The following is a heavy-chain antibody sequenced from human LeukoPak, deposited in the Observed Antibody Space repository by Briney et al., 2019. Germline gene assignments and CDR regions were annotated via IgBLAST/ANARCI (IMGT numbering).Heavy chain of an antibody. V-gene: IGHV3-15*01. CDR3: TTDLASSGYYVNPSDY. Sequence: GGSLRLSCAASGFTFSNAWMSWVRQAPGKGLEWVGGIKSKTDGGTTDYAAPVKGRFTISRDDSKNTLYLQMNSLKTEDTAVYYCTTDLASSGYYVNPSDYWGQGTLVTVSS. CDR2: IKSKTDGGTT. CDR1: GFTFSNAW. D-gene: IGHD3-22*01. J-gene: IGHJ4*02.